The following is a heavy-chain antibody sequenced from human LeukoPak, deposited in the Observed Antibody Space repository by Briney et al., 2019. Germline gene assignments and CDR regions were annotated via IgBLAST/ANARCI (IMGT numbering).Heavy chain of an antibody. CDR2: ISYDGSNK. J-gene: IGHJ4*02. CDR3: AKGRGGYNQNYFDY. V-gene: IGHV3-30*18. D-gene: IGHD5-24*01. CDR1: GFTFSSYG. Sequence: GGSLRLSCAASGFTFSSYGMHWVRQAPGKGLERVAVISYDGSNKYYADSVKGRFTISRDNSKNTLYLQMNSLRAEDTAVYYCAKGRGGYNQNYFDYWGQGTLVTVSS.